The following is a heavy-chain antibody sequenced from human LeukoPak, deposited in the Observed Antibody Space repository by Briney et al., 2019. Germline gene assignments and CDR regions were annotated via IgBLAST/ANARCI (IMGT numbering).Heavy chain of an antibody. V-gene: IGHV1-18*01. CDR3: ARAPTPFNKYNPDY. Sequence: ASVKVSCKASGYTFTSYGISWVRQAPGQGLEWMGWISAYNGNTNYAQKLQGRVTMTTDTSTGTAYMELRSLRSDDTAVYYCARAPTPFNKYNPDYWGQGTLVTVSS. D-gene: IGHD1-14*01. CDR2: ISAYNGNT. CDR1: GYTFTSYG. J-gene: IGHJ4*02.